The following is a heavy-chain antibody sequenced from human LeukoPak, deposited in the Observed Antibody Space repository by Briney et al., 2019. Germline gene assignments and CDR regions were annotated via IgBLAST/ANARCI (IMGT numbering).Heavy chain of an antibody. CDR2: IRYNGSEK. V-gene: IGHV3-30*02. D-gene: IGHD2-2*01. CDR3: AHGTMYQLDY. CDR1: GFIFSNFG. J-gene: IGHJ4*02. Sequence: GGSLRLSCAASGFIFSNFGMHWVRQAPGKGLEWVSFIRYNGSEKYYADSVKGRFTISRDNSKNTLYLQMNSLRAEDTAVYYCAHGTMYQLDYWGQGTLVTVSS.